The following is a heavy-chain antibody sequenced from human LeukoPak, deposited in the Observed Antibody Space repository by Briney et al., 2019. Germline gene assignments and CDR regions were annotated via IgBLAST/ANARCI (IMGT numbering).Heavy chain of an antibody. CDR1: GGSFSGYY. Sequence: PSETLSLTCAVYGGSFSGYYWSWIRQPPGKGLEWIGEINHSGSTNYNPSLKSRVTVSVDTSKNQFSLKLSSVTAADTAVYYCARGDGDGYTDAFDIWGQGTMVTVSS. CDR2: INHSGST. V-gene: IGHV4-34*01. D-gene: IGHD5-24*01. CDR3: ARGDGDGYTDAFDI. J-gene: IGHJ3*02.